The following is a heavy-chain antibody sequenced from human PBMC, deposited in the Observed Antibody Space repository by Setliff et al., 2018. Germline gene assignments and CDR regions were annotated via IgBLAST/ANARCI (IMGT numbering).Heavy chain of an antibody. CDR3: AKDQLIAVAGPSAY. Sequence: GGSLRLSCTASGFTFRKHALAWVRQAPGKGLQWVSSVSGSGMTRDYTDSVKGRFTVSRDSSKNTLYLQMNSLRAEDTAVYYCAKDQLIAVAGPSAYWGQGTLVTVSS. CDR1: GFTFRKHA. J-gene: IGHJ4*02. D-gene: IGHD6-19*01. V-gene: IGHV3-23*01. CDR2: VSGSGMTR.